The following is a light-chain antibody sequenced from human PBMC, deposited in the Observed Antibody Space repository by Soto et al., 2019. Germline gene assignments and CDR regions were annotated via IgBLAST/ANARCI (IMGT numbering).Light chain of an antibody. CDR1: SSDVGGYNF. CDR2: DVA. CDR3: SSYAGSDTVV. V-gene: IGLV2-8*01. Sequence: QSALTQPPSASGSPGQSVTISCTGTSSDVGGYNFVSWYQHHPGKAPKVVIYDVAQRPSGVPDRFSGSKSGNTASLTVSGLQAEDEAVYYCSSYAGSDTVVFGTGTKLTVL. J-gene: IGLJ1*01.